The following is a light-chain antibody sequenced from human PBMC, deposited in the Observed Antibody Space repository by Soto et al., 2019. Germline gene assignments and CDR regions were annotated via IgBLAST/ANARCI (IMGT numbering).Light chain of an antibody. CDR2: AAS. Sequence: DIQMTQSPSSLSASVGDRVTITCQASQNINNYLNWYQQKPGRAPKLLIYAASTLESGVPSRFSGSGSGTEFNLTISNLQPEDFVTYYCQQYNSYSPLTFGGGTKVDIK. V-gene: IGKV1-5*03. CDR1: QNINNY. CDR3: QQYNSYSPLT. J-gene: IGKJ4*01.